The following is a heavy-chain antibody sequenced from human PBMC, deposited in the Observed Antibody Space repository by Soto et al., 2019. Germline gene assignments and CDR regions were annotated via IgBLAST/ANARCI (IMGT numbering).Heavy chain of an antibody. CDR2: ISYDGSNK. CDR1: GFTFSSYA. V-gene: IGHV3-30*04. CDR3: ARGLSEYSSSSEGFDY. Sequence: GGSLRLSCAASGFTFSSYAMHWVRQAPGKGLEWVAVISYDGSNKYYADSVKGRFTSSRDNSKNTLYLQMNSLRAEDTAVYYCARGLSEYSSSSEGFDYWGQGTLVTVSS. J-gene: IGHJ4*02. D-gene: IGHD6-6*01.